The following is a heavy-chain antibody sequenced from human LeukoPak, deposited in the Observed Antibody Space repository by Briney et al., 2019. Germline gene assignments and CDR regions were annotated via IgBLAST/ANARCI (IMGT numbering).Heavy chain of an antibody. Sequence: ASVKVSCKASGYTFTGYYMHWVRQAPGQGLEWMGIINPSGGSTSYAQKFQGRVTMTRDMSTSIVYMELSSLRSEDTAVYYCARGYSSGYFRHACHFDYWGQGTLVTVSS. CDR3: ARGYSSGYFRHACHFDY. J-gene: IGHJ4*02. CDR1: GYTFTGYY. D-gene: IGHD3-22*01. V-gene: IGHV1-46*01. CDR2: INPSGGST.